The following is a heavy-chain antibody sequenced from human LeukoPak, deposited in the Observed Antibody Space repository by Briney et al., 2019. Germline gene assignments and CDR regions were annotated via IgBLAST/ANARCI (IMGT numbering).Heavy chain of an antibody. CDR1: GLTFSNYG. CDR3: AKGDSGSYFYIGIDY. Sequence: GGSLRLSCAASGLTFSNYGMHWVRQAPGKGLEWVAVISYDGKYEYYADSVKGRFSISRDNSKNTLYVQMSRLRAEDTAVYYCAKGDSGSYFYIGIDYWGQGTPVTVSS. J-gene: IGHJ4*02. D-gene: IGHD1-26*01. V-gene: IGHV3-30*18. CDR2: ISYDGKYE.